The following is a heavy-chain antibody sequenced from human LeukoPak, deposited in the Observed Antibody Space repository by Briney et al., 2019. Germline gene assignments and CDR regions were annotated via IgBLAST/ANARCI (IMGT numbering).Heavy chain of an antibody. Sequence: GGSLRLSCAASGFTFSSYSMNWVRQAPGKGLEWVSSISSGSTYMYYADSVKGRFTISRDSSKNTVYLQMNSLRGEDAAMYYCVRSSSWTGLLDQWGQGTLVTVSS. V-gene: IGHV3-21*04. CDR1: GFTFSSYS. J-gene: IGHJ5*02. D-gene: IGHD3/OR15-3a*01. CDR2: ISSGSTYM. CDR3: VRSSSWTGLLDQ.